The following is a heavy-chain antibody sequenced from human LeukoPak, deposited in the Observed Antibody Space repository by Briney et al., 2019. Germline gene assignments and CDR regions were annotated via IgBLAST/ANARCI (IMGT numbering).Heavy chain of an antibody. J-gene: IGHJ5*02. Sequence: SETLSLTCTVSGGSISNYYWCWIRQPPGKGLEWIGYIYYSGSTNSNPSLKSRVTISVDTSKNQFSLKLSSVTAADTAVYYCARDHPHGGNSGGGWFDPWGQGTLVTVSS. D-gene: IGHD4-23*01. V-gene: IGHV4-59*01. CDR3: ARDHPHGGNSGGGWFDP. CDR2: IYYSGST. CDR1: GGSISNYY.